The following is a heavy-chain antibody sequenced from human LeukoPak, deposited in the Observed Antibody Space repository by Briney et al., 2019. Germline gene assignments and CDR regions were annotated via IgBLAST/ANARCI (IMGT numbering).Heavy chain of an antibody. Sequence: GGFLRLSCAAFGFTISTYAMRWLRKAPGKGLEWVTTISSSSYIYYAESVKGRFTISRDNANNSPYLQMNSLRAEDTAVYYCARGSSGAHGAYWGEGALVTVSS. CDR1: GFTISTYA. D-gene: IGHD3-10*01. J-gene: IGHJ4*02. V-gene: IGHV3-21*04. CDR3: ARGSSGAHGAY. CDR2: ISSSSYI.